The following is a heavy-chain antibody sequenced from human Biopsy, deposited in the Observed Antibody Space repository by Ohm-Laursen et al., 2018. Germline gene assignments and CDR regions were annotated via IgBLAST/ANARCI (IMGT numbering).Heavy chain of an antibody. J-gene: IGHJ2*01. V-gene: IGHV4-59*12. CDR3: ASAGYNPDWNFDL. Sequence: SQTLSLTCTVSGGPIDSYYWSWIRQPPGKALEWIGYIYFTGRTSYNPSLKSRVTMSVNTSKKHFSLRLSSVTAADTAVYYCASAGYNPDWNFDLWGRGTRVTVSS. CDR1: GGPIDSYY. D-gene: IGHD5-24*01. CDR2: IYFTGRT.